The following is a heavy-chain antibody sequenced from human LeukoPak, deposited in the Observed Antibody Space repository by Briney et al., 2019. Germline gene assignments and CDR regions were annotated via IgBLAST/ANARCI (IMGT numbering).Heavy chain of an antibody. CDR3: ARQGHDYVWGSYRYIY. D-gene: IGHD3-16*02. V-gene: IGHV4-39*01. CDR2: IYYSGST. J-gene: IGHJ4*02. Sequence: SETLSLTCTVSGGSISSSSYYWGWIRQPPGKGLEWIGSIYYSGSTYYNPSLKSRVTISVDTSKNQFSLKLSAVTAADTAVYYCARQGHDYVWGSYRYIYWGQGTLVTVSS. CDR1: GGSISSSSYY.